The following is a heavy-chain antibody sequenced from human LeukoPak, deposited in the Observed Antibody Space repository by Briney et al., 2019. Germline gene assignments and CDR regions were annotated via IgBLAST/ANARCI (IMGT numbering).Heavy chain of an antibody. CDR3: AIDVYSSSYQFDY. CDR2: ISAYNGNT. D-gene: IGHD6-13*01. Sequence: ASVKVSCKASGYTFTGYGISWVRQAPGQGLEWMGGISAYNGNTNYAQKLQGRVTMTTDTSTSTAYMDRRRLRSDDTAVYYCAIDVYSSSYQFDYWGQGTLVTVSS. V-gene: IGHV1-18*01. J-gene: IGHJ4*02. CDR1: GYTFTGYG.